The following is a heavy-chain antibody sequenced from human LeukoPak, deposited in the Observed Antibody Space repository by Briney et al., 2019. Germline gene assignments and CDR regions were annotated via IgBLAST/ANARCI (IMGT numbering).Heavy chain of an antibody. CDR1: GFAFSSSS. D-gene: IGHD6-13*01. V-gene: IGHV3-23*01. J-gene: IGHJ4*02. Sequence: GGSLRLSCATSGFAFSSSSMSWVRQAPGKGLEWVSTIYGGGGTSWYAAFVKGLISISRDNYINSVSQQKSSLRVDDAAIYYCTKEDSRSWYDYFFYYCGQGTLVTVSS. CDR3: TKEDSRSWYDYFFYY. CDR2: IYGGGGTS.